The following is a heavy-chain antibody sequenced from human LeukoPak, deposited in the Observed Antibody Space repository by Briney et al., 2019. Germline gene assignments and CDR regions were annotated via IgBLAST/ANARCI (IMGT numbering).Heavy chain of an antibody. V-gene: IGHV3-30*18. Sequence: GGSLRLSCAASGFTFSSYGMHWVRQAPGKGLEWVAVISYDGSNKYYADSVKGRFTISRDNSKNTLYLQMNSLRAEDTAVYYCAKDRPDSGSAPGAYWGQGTLVTVSS. CDR1: GFTFSSYG. D-gene: IGHD1-26*01. CDR3: AKDRPDSGSAPGAY. J-gene: IGHJ4*02. CDR2: ISYDGSNK.